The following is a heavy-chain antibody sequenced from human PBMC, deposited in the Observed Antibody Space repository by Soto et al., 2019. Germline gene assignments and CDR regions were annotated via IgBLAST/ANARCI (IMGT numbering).Heavy chain of an antibody. CDR3: GGDRVAAAPGGGENAFDI. V-gene: IGHV1-69*01. D-gene: IGHD6-13*01. CDR2: IIPIFGTA. CDR1: GGTFSSYA. Sequence: QVQLVQSGAEVKKPGSSVKVSCKASGGTFSSYAISWVRQAPGQGLEWMGGIIPIFGTANYAQKFQGRVTITAAESRSKAYMELSSRGSGETAVYYCGGDRVAAAPGGGENAFDIWGQGTMVTVSS. J-gene: IGHJ3*02.